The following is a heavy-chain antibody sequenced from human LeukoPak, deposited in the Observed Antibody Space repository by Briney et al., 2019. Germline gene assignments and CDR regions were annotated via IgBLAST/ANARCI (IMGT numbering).Heavy chain of an antibody. D-gene: IGHD2-15*01. CDR1: GGSISSYY. CDR3: ASRLGYCSGGSFYPPHYYYGMYV. V-gene: IGHV4-59*12. CDR2: IYYSGST. Sequence: PSETLSLTCTVSGGSISSYYWSWIRQPPGKGLEWIGYIYYSGSTNYNPSLKSRVTISVDTSKNQFSLKLSSVTAADTAVYYCASRLGYCSGGSFYPPHYYYGMYVWGQGTTVTVS. J-gene: IGHJ6*01.